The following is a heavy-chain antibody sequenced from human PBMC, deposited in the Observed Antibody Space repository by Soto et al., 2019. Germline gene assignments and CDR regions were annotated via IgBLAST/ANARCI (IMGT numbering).Heavy chain of an antibody. CDR3: AKHLSGSDLFDN. V-gene: IGHV3-7*03. Sequence: PGGSLRLSCAASGFTFSSYRMNWVRQAPGKGLEWVANINADGSVMYYVDSVKGRFTLSRDNSENSLYLQMNSLRAEDTALYFCAKHLSGSDLFDNCGQGTQVTVSS. CDR1: GFTFSSYR. D-gene: IGHD1-26*01. CDR2: INADGSVM. J-gene: IGHJ4*02.